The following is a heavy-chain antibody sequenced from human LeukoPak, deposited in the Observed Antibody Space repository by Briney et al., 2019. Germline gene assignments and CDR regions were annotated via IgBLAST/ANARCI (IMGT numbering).Heavy chain of an antibody. J-gene: IGHJ4*02. Sequence: GGSLRLSCAASGFTFSSYAMSWVRQAPGKGLEWVSAISGSGGSTYYADSVKGRFTISRDNSKNTLYLQMNSLKTEDTAVYYCTTEGSSDGGVGYFDYWGQGTLVTVSS. V-gene: IGHV3-23*01. CDR2: ISGSGGST. CDR1: GFTFSSYA. D-gene: IGHD3-16*01. CDR3: TTEGSSDGGVGYFDY.